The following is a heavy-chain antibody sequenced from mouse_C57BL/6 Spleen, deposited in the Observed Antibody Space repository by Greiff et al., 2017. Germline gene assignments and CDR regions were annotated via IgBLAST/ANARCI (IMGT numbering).Heavy chain of an antibody. J-gene: IGHJ2*01. V-gene: IGHV1-80*01. Sequence: QVQLKESGAELVKPGASVKISCTASGYAFSSYWMNWVKQRPGKGLEWIGQIYPGDGDTNYNGKFKGKATLTADKSSSTAYMQLSSLTSEDSAVYFCARPGTGYFDDWGQGTTLTVSS. CDR3: ARPGTGYFDD. D-gene: IGHD4-1*01. CDR2: IYPGDGDT. CDR1: GYAFSSYW.